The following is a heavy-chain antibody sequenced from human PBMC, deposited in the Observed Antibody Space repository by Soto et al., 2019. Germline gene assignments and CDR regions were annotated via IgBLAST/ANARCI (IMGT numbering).Heavy chain of an antibody. V-gene: IGHV3-30*04. J-gene: IGHJ4*02. Sequence: PGGSLRLSCAASGFTFSHYAMHWVRQPPGKGLEWVAVVSDGGYNKFYFDSVKGRFTVFRDDSKQTLDLQMNDLRPEDTAIYFCARDSVAGFDWGQGTRVTVSS. CDR3: ARDSVAGFD. CDR2: VSDGGYNK. CDR1: GFTFSHYA. D-gene: IGHD6-19*01.